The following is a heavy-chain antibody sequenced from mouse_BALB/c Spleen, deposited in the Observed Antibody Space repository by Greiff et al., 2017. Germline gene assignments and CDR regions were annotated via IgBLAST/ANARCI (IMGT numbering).Heavy chain of an antibody. J-gene: IGHJ4*01. CDR1: GFSLTSYG. D-gene: IGHD1-1*01. CDR2: IWSGGST. V-gene: IGHV2-2*02. Sequence: QVQLQQSGPGLVQPSQSLSITCTVSGFSLTSYGVHWVRQSPGKGLEWLGVIWSGGSTDYTAAFISRLSISKDNSKSQVFIKMNSLQANDTAIDYCARKNYDYARDYWGQGTAVTGSA. CDR3: ARKNYDYARDY.